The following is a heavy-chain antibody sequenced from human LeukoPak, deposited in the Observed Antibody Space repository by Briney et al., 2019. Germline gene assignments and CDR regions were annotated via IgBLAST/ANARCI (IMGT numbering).Heavy chain of an antibody. CDR1: GYTFTGYY. CDR2: INPNSGST. CDR3: ARDLTAEDY. Sequence: ASVKVSCQASGYTFTGYYMHWVRQVPGQGLEWMGWINPNSGSTNSAQNLQGRVTMTRDTSISTAYMELSRLRSDDTAVYYCARDLTAEDYWGQGTLVTVSS. J-gene: IGHJ4*02. V-gene: IGHV1-2*02.